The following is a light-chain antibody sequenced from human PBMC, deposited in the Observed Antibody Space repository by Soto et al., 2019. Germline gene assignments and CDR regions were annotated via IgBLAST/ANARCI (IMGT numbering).Light chain of an antibody. CDR1: QTVNIN. CDR2: GAS. V-gene: IGKV3D-15*01. CDR3: QQYKDWPPLT. Sequence: EIVMTQSPVTLSVSPGERVTLSCRASQTVNINLAWYQQRPGQAPRVLIYGASNRASGIPDRFSGSGSRTDFTLTISSLEPDDFALYYCQQYKDWPPLTFGGGTRVEIK. J-gene: IGKJ4*01.